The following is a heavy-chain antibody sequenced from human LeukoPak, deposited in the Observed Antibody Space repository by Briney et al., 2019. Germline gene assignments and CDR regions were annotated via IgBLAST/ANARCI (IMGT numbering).Heavy chain of an antibody. CDR2: ISHTSEYT. J-gene: IGHJ4*02. CDR1: GFTFSSYT. V-gene: IGHV3-23*01. Sequence: GGSLRLSCAASGFTFSSYTMSWVRQAPGKGLEWVSAISHTSEYTYHADSVKGRFTISRDNSKNTLYLQMNSLRAEDTAMYYCAKGSSAGRPYYFDYWGQGTLVTVSS. D-gene: IGHD3-10*01. CDR3: AKGSSAGRPYYFDY.